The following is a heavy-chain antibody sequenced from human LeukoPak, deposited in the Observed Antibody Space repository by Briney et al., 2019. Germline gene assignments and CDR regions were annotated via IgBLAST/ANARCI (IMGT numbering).Heavy chain of an antibody. Sequence: SETLSLTCAVSGGSIISTSYFWGWIRQPPGKGLEWIGDINHNRVTNYNPSLKSRVTISADTSNSLSLRSVTAADTAVYFCAWHYVWGRFDSWGQGTLVTVSS. CDR3: AWHYVWGRFDS. J-gene: IGHJ4*02. CDR1: GGSIISTSYF. CDR2: INHNRVT. D-gene: IGHD3-16*01. V-gene: IGHV4-39*07.